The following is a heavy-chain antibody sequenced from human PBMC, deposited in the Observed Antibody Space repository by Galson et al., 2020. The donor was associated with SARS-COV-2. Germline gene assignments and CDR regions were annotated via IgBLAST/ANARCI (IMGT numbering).Heavy chain of an antibody. CDR1: GGSFSDYS. J-gene: IGHJ6*03. CDR2: INSGGNT. V-gene: IGHV4-34*01. Sequence: SQTLSLTCAVYGGSFSDYSWTWIRQPPGKGLEWIGEINSGGNTNYSPSLRGRVTVSVDSSKSQFSLNLRSVTAADTALYYCARGRRGVVPSPVRGLGPYYFYYYMDVWGKGTTVTVSS. CDR3: ARGRRGVVPSPVRGLGPYYFYYYMDV. D-gene: IGHD3-10*01.